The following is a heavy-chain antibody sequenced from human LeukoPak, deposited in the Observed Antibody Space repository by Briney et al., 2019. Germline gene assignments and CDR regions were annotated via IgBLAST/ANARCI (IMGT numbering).Heavy chain of an antibody. J-gene: IGHJ4*02. CDR1: GGSFSGYY. D-gene: IGHD3-22*01. V-gene: IGHV4-34*01. Sequence: PSETLSLTCAVYGGSFSGYYWSWIRQPPGKGLEWIGEINHSGSTNYNPSLKSRVTISVDTSKNQFSLKLSSVTAEDTAVYYCARDHYYDSSGYSPPDYWGQGTLVTVSS. CDR3: ARDHYYDSSGYSPPDY. CDR2: INHSGST.